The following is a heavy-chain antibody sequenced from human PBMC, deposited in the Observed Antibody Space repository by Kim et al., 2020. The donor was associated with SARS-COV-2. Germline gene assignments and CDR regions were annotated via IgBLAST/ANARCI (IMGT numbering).Heavy chain of an antibody. J-gene: IGHJ3*02. Sequence: GSTNCNPSRKRRVTISVDTSKNQFSLKLSSVTAADTAVYYCARTRDAFDIWGQGTMVTVSS. CDR2: GST. V-gene: IGHV4-34*01. CDR3: ARTRDAFDI.